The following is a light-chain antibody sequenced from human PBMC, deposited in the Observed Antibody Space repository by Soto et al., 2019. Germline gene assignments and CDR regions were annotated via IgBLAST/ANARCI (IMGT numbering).Light chain of an antibody. J-gene: IGLJ2*01. CDR2: EVN. CDR1: SSDVGAYNY. V-gene: IGLV2-8*01. Sequence: QSALTQPPSASGSPGQSITISCTGTSSDVGAYNYVSWYQQLPGKAPKLIIHEVNKRPSGVPDRFSGSKSGNTASLTVTGLQAEDEADYYCSSYACSNILIFGEGTKLTVL. CDR3: SSYACSNILI.